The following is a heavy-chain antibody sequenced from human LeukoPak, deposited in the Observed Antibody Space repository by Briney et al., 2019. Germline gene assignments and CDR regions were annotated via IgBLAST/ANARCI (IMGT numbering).Heavy chain of an antibody. V-gene: IGHV3-23*01. J-gene: IGHJ4*02. D-gene: IGHD3-10*01. CDR1: GFTFSTYA. CDR3: ARESSGVLGFDS. Sequence: GGSLRLSCAASGFTFSTYAMSWVRQAPGKGLEWVSAFSGSGGSTYYADSVKGRFTISRDNVKNSLYLQMNSLRDEDTAVYYCARESSGVLGFDSWGQGTLVTVSS. CDR2: FSGSGGST.